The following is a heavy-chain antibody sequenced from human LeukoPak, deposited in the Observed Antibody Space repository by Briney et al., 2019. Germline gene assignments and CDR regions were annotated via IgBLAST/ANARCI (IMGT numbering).Heavy chain of an antibody. CDR1: DDSISDYY. CDR2: FHNSGTS. V-gene: IGHV4-59*01. D-gene: IGHD2-2*01. CDR3: ARVVVPAATGVAFDI. J-gene: IGHJ3*02. Sequence: SETLSLTCTVSDDSISDYYRGWIRQPPGKGLEWIGYFHNSGTSTYNPSLKSRVTISADTSKNQFSLKLSSVTAADTAVYYCARVVVPAATGVAFDIWGQGTMVTVSS.